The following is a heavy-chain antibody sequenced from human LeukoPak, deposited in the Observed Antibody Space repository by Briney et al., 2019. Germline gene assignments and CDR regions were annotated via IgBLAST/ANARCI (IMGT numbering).Heavy chain of an antibody. J-gene: IGHJ5*02. CDR2: IGSSSSYI. CDR3: ARVDSIFGVVSWFDP. Sequence: PGGSLRLSCAASGFTFSSYSMNWVRQAPGKGLEWVSSIGSSSSYIYYADSVKGRFTISRDNAKNSLYLQMNSLRAEDTAVYYCARVDSIFGVVSWFDPWGQGALVTVSS. D-gene: IGHD3-3*01. CDR1: GFTFSSYS. V-gene: IGHV3-21*01.